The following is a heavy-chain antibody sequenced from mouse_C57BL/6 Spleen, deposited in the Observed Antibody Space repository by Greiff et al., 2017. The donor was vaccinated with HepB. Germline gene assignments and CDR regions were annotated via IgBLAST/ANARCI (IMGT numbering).Heavy chain of an antibody. Sequence: EVQVVESGGGLVQPGGSLKLSCAASGFTFSDYGMAWVRQAPRKGPEWVAFISNLAYSIYYADTVTGRFTISRENAKNTLYLEMSSLRSEDTAMYYCARGSRGYFDVWGTGTTVTVSS. J-gene: IGHJ1*03. V-gene: IGHV5-15*01. CDR1: GFTFSDYG. CDR3: ARGSRGYFDV. CDR2: ISNLAYSI.